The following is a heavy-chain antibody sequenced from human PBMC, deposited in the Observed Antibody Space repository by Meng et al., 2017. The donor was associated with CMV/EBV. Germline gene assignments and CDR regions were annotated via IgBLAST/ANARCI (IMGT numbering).Heavy chain of an antibody. CDR2: NYHSGST. CDR3: ARDMELYGGNPSDY. J-gene: IGHJ4*02. CDR1: GYSISSGYY. Sequence: GSLRLSCTVSGYSISSGYYWGWIRQPPGKGLEWIGSNYHSGSTYYNPSLKSRVTISVDTSKNQFSLKLSSVTAADTAVYYCARDMELYGGNPSDYWGQGTLVTVSS. D-gene: IGHD4-23*01. V-gene: IGHV4-38-2*02.